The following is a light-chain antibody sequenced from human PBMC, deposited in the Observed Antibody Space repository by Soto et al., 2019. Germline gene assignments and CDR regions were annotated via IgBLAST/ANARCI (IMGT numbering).Light chain of an antibody. CDR2: DVS. Sequence: QSALTQPASVSGSPGQSIAISCSGTSRDVGAYNYVSWYQQHPGKVPKLMIYDVSNRPSGVSDRFSGSKSGNTASLTISGLQAEDEADYYCISYASSTLYVFGTGTKLTVL. CDR3: ISYASSTLYV. J-gene: IGLJ1*01. CDR1: SRDVGAYNY. V-gene: IGLV2-14*01.